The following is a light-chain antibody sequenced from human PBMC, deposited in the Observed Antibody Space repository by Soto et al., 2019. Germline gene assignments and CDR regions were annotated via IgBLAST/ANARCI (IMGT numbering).Light chain of an antibody. Sequence: EIVMAQSPATLSVSPGDGATVPCRASQTIISALAWYQQKPGQVPRLLIYGASTRATGIPARFSGSGSGTEFTLTISSLQSEDFAVYYCQQYHDWPPTFGQGTRLEIK. V-gene: IGKV3-15*01. J-gene: IGKJ5*01. CDR2: GAS. CDR3: QQYHDWPPT. CDR1: QTIISA.